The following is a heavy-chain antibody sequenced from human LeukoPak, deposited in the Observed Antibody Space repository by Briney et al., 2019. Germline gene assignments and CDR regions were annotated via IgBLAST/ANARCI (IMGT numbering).Heavy chain of an antibody. D-gene: IGHD3-9*01. CDR2: IYPDDSET. Sequence: GESLKISCKGSGYNFTIFWIGWVRQMPGKGLEWMGIIYPDDSETTYSPSFRGQVSISVDKSISTAYLQWSSLKASDTAIYYCARRLAPAAFDIWGQGTMVTVSS. CDR1: GYNFTIFW. J-gene: IGHJ3*02. CDR3: ARRLAPAAFDI. V-gene: IGHV5-51*01.